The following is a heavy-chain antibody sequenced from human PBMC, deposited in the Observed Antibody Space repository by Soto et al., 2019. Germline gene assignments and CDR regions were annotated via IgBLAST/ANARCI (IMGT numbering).Heavy chain of an antibody. CDR2: IIPILGIA. D-gene: IGHD3-10*01. CDR1: GGTFSSYT. Sequence: QVQLVQSGAEVKKPGSSVKVSCKASGGTFSSYTISWVRQAPGQGLEWMGRIIPILGIANYAQKFQGRVTITADKSTSTAYMELSSLRSEDTAVYYCAREVDFGELLHWGWFDPWGQGTLVTVSS. CDR3: AREVDFGELLHWGWFDP. J-gene: IGHJ5*02. V-gene: IGHV1-69*08.